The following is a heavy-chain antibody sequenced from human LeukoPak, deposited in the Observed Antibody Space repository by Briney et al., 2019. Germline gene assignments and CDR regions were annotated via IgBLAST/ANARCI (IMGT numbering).Heavy chain of an antibody. CDR3: VKSASTWYLFDY. J-gene: IGHJ4*02. D-gene: IGHD6-13*01. CDR1: GFTFSGYA. V-gene: IGHV3-64*03. Sequence: GGSLRLSCSASGFTFSGYAMHWVRQALGKGLEYVSAIISNGESTYYSDSVKDRFTISRDNSKNTLYLQMSSLRPEDTAVYYCVKSASTWYLFDYWGQGTLVTVSS. CDR2: IISNGEST.